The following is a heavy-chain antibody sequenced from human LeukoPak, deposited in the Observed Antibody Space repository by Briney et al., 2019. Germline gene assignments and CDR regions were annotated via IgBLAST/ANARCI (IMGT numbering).Heavy chain of an antibody. D-gene: IGHD2-2*02. CDR3: ARGGPASIFLGAFDI. J-gene: IGHJ3*02. Sequence: PGGSLRLSCAASGFTFSSYWMSWVRQAPGKGLEWVANIKREGSETYYVDSVKGRFTISRDNAKNSLYLQMNSLRGEDTAVYYCARGGPASIFLGAFDIWGQGTMVTVSS. V-gene: IGHV3-7*04. CDR2: IKREGSET. CDR1: GFTFSSYW.